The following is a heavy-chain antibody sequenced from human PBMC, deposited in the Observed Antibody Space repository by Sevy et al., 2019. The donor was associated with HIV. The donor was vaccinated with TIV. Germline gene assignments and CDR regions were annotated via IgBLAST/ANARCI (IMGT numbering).Heavy chain of an antibody. Sequence: GGSLRLSCAASGFIFNDYWMNWVRQAPGKGLEWVANIKQDGSEKYYVDSVKGRFTISRDNAKNSLYLQMNSLRAEDTAVYYCARDVSSPYGDYEGYYFDYWGKGNLVTVSS. CDR2: IKQDGSEK. CDR3: ARDVSSPYGDYEGYYFDY. CDR1: GFIFNDYW. D-gene: IGHD4-17*01. V-gene: IGHV3-7*01. J-gene: IGHJ4*02.